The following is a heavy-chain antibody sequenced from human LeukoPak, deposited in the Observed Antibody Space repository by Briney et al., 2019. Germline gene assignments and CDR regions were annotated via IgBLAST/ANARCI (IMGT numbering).Heavy chain of an antibody. D-gene: IGHD3-22*01. CDR2: INHSGST. J-gene: IGHJ4*02. V-gene: IGHV4-34*01. CDR1: GGSFSGYY. CDR3: ARASYSYDINGWVPFDY. Sequence: SETLSLTCAVYGGSFSGYYWCWIRQPPGKGLEWIGEINHSGSTNYNPSLKSRVTISVDTSKNQFSLKLSSVTAADTAVYYCARASYSYDINGWVPFDYWGQGTLVTVSS.